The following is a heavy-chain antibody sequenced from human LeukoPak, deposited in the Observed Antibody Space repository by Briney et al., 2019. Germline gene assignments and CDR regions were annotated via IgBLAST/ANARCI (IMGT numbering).Heavy chain of an antibody. CDR1: GGSISRSNW. V-gene: IGHV4-4*02. D-gene: IGHD4-17*01. CDR3: ARALTTVTQYYFDY. J-gene: IGHJ4*02. Sequence: PSGTLSLTCAVSGGSISRSNWWSLVRQPPGKGLEWIGEIYHSGSTNYNPSLKSRVNISVDKSKNQFSLKLSSVTAADTAVYYCARALTTVTQYYFDYWGQGTLVTVSS. CDR2: IYHSGST.